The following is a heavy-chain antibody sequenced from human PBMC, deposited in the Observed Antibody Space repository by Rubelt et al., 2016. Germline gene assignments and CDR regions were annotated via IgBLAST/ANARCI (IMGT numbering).Heavy chain of an antibody. D-gene: IGHD1-26*01. CDR3: AREVGSHGLES. V-gene: IGHV3-48*04. CDR2: ISSSGSYT. J-gene: IGHJ4*02. Sequence: EVQLVESGGGLIQPGGSLRLSCAASGFTFSSYSMNWVRQAPGKGLEWVSYISSSGSYTKYADSVKGRFTISRDNAKNSLYLQMNSLGFEDTAVYYCAREVGSHGLESWGQGTLVTVSS. CDR1: GFTFSSYS.